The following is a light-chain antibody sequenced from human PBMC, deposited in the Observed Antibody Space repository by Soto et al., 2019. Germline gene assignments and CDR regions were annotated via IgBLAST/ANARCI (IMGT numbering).Light chain of an antibody. J-gene: IGKJ2*01. CDR1: QSVGNN. V-gene: IGKV3-15*01. CDR3: QQYDNWPYT. Sequence: EIVMTHSPATLSVSPGERATLSCRASQSVGNNLAWYQQKPGQAPRLLIYGASTRATAIPARFSGSGSGTEFTLTISSLQSEDFAVYLCQQYDNWPYTFGQGTKLEIK. CDR2: GAS.